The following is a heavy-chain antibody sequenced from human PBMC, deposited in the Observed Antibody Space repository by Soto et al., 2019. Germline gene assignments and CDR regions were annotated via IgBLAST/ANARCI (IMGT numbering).Heavy chain of an antibody. Sequence: GGSLRLSCVASGFTFSSYAMHWVRQAPGKGLEWVALISYDGSNKYYADSVRGRFTIYRDNSKNTLYLQMNNLGAEDTAVYYCARDPYDDSSGYFASYGMDVWGQGTTVTVSS. CDR1: GFTFSSYA. V-gene: IGHV3-30*14. CDR3: ARDPYDDSSGYFASYGMDV. CDR2: ISYDGSNK. D-gene: IGHD3-22*01. J-gene: IGHJ6*02.